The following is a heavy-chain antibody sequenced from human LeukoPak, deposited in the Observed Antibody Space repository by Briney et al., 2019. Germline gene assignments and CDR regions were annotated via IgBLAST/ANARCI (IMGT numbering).Heavy chain of an antibody. V-gene: IGHV1-46*01. Sequence: ASVKVSCKASGYTFTSYYMHWMRQAPGQGLEWMGIINPSGGSTSYAQKFQGRVTMTRDMSTSTVYMELSSLRSEDTAVYYCARGGSEMATTTLFDYWGQGTLVTVSS. J-gene: IGHJ4*02. CDR1: GYTFTSYY. CDR3: ARGGSEMATTTLFDY. CDR2: INPSGGST. D-gene: IGHD5-24*01.